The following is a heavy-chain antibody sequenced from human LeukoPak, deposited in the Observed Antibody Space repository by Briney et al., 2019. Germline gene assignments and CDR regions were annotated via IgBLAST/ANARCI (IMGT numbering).Heavy chain of an antibody. CDR1: GYTFTSYD. Sequence: ASVKVSCKASGYTFTSYDINWVRQATGQGLEWMGWMNPNSGNTGYAQKFQGRVTMTRNTSISTAYMELSSLRSEDTAVYYCARRRPRIAAAFDPWGQGTLVTVSS. J-gene: IGHJ5*02. CDR2: MNPNSGNT. V-gene: IGHV1-8*01. CDR3: ARRRPRIAAAFDP. D-gene: IGHD6-13*01.